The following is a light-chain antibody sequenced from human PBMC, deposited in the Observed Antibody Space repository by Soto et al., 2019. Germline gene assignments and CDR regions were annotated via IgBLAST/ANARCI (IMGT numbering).Light chain of an antibody. V-gene: IGKV1-27*01. J-gene: IGKJ2*01. CDR1: QGISNF. CDR2: AAS. Sequence: DIQMTQSPSSLSASVGDRVTITCRASQGISNFLAWYQQKPGKVPKLLISAASTLQSGVPCRFSGSGSGTDFTLTISSLQPEDVATYYCQKYYSAPYTFGQGTKLEIK. CDR3: QKYYSAPYT.